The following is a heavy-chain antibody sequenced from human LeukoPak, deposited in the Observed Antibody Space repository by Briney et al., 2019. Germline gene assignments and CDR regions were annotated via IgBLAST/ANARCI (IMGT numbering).Heavy chain of an antibody. D-gene: IGHD6-19*01. Sequence: GGSLRLSCAASGFTFSSYAMSWVRQAPGKGLEWVSAISGSGGSTYYADSVKGRFTISRDNSKNTLDLQMNSLRDEDTAVYYCAKDLGSSGWYIDYWGQGTLVTVSS. CDR3: AKDLGSSGWYIDY. CDR2: ISGSGGST. J-gene: IGHJ4*02. CDR1: GFTFSSYA. V-gene: IGHV3-23*01.